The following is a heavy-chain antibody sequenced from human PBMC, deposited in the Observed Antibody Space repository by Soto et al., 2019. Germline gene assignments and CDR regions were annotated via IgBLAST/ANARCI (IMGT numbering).Heavy chain of an antibody. V-gene: IGHV4-59*01. Sequence: SETLSLTCTVSGGSISSYYWSWIRQPPGKGLEWIGYIYYSGSTNYNPSLKSRVTISVYTFENLFSLMMKCETAADTAVYLCATVLLFPTATYYYYCEGMGVWGRGTTVTV. CDR2: IYYSGST. D-gene: IGHD2-15*01. J-gene: IGHJ6*02. CDR1: GGSISSYY. CDR3: ATVLLFPTATYYYYCEGMGV.